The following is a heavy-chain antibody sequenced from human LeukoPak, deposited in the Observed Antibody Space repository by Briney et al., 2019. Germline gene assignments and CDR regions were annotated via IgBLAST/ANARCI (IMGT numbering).Heavy chain of an antibody. CDR2: IRYDGSNK. Sequence: GGSLRLSCAASGFTFSNYGMHWVRQAPGKGLEWVAFIRYDGSNKYFADSLKGRFTISRDNSKNTLYLQMNSLRAEDTAVYYCARVAEYSSSWSPYYYYYYMDVWGKGTTVTVSS. CDR1: GFTFSNYG. D-gene: IGHD6-13*01. V-gene: IGHV3-30*02. CDR3: ARVAEYSSSWSPYYYYYYMDV. J-gene: IGHJ6*03.